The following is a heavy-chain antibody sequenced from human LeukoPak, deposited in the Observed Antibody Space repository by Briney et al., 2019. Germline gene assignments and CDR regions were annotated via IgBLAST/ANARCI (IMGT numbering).Heavy chain of an antibody. CDR3: ARAKVRGVITPPFDY. V-gene: IGHV5-51*01. D-gene: IGHD3-10*01. CDR1: GYSFTNYW. CDR2: IYPGDSDT. Sequence: GESLKISCKGSGYSFTNYWIGWVRLVPEKGLEWIGIIYPGDSDTRYSPSFQGQVTISADKSISTSSMQWSSLKASDSAIYYCARAKVRGVITPPFDYWGQGTLVTVSS. J-gene: IGHJ4*02.